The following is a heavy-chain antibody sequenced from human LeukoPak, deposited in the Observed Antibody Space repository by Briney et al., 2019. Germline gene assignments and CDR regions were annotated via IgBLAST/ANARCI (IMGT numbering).Heavy chain of an antibody. CDR1: GGSISSYY. D-gene: IGHD3-22*01. Sequence: SETLSLTCTVSGGSISSYYWSWIRQPPGKGLEWIGYIYYSGSTNYNPSLKSRVTISVDTSKNQFSLKLSSVTAADTAVYYCARGPGIYDSSGYYYGYWGQGTLVTVSS. J-gene: IGHJ4*02. V-gene: IGHV4-59*01. CDR3: ARGPGIYDSSGYYYGY. CDR2: IYYSGST.